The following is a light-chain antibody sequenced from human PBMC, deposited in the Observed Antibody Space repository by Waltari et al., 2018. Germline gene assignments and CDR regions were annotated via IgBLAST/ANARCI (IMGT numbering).Light chain of an antibody. CDR1: QTLNNNY. CDR3: QHYGSSPYL. CDR2: GTS. J-gene: IGKJ2*01. Sequence: DTVLTQSPGTLSLSTGESVSLSCRASQTLNNNYLAWYQQKPGQAPGLLIHGTSKRATGVPDRFSGSGSGTDFTLTISRLEAEDSALYYCQHYGSSPYLFGRGTKLEIK. V-gene: IGKV3-20*01.